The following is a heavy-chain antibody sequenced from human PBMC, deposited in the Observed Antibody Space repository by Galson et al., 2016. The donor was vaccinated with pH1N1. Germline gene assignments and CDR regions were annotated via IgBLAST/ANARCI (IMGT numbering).Heavy chain of an antibody. CDR3: AGVQVSAFFSRDH. V-gene: IGHV3-7*03. CDR2: VNEEGIEE. D-gene: IGHD2-8*01. Sequence: SLRLSCAGSGFNFSNHWMAWVRQAPGKGLEWVAHVNEEGIEENYIDSVTGRFIITRDNAKKSVFLQMYSLRGDDTAVYYCAGVQVSAFFSRDHWGQGALVTVSS. J-gene: IGHJ4*02. CDR1: GFNFSNHW.